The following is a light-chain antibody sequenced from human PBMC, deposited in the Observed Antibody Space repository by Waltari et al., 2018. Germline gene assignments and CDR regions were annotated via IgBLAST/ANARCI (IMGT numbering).Light chain of an antibody. CDR1: THSFGGYQY. V-gene: IGLV2-14*03. J-gene: IGLJ2*01. Sequence: QSALTQPASVSGSPGQSITISCPGTTHSFGGYQYVSWYQQHPGKAPKLVIYDVNNRPSGVSNRFSGSKSGNTASLTISGLQTEDEADYHCSSYTGGTTLVVFGGGTKLTVL. CDR2: DVN. CDR3: SSYTGGTTLVV.